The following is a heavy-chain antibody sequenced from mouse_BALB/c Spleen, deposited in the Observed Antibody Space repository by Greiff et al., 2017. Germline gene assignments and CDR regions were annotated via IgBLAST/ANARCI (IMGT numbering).Heavy chain of an antibody. V-gene: IGHV3-8*02. Sequence: DVQLQESGPSLVKPSQTLSLTCSVTGDSITSGYWNWIRKFPGNKLEYMGYISYSGSTYYNPSLKSRISITRDTSKNQYYLQLNSVTTEDTATYYCARFGGLRREYYYAMDYWGQGTSVTVSS. CDR3: ARFGGLRREYYYAMDY. D-gene: IGHD2-4*01. CDR1: GDSITSGY. CDR2: ISYSGST. J-gene: IGHJ4*01.